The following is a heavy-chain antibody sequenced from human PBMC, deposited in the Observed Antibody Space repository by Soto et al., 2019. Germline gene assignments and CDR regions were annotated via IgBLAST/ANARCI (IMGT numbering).Heavy chain of an antibody. Sequence: WGSTKLSCAASGLTFKSYVMAGVRKAPGKGLEWVSAISGSGGSTYYADSVKGRFTISRDNSKNTLYLQMNSLRAEDTAVYYCAKGGGITIFGVVSSEPYYYGMDVWGQGTTVTVSS. J-gene: IGHJ6*02. V-gene: IGHV3-23*01. CDR2: ISGSGGST. CDR3: AKGGGITIFGVVSSEPYYYGMDV. CDR1: GLTFKSYV. D-gene: IGHD3-3*01.